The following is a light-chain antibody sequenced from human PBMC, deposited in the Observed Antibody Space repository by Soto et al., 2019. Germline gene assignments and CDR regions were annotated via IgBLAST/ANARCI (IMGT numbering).Light chain of an antibody. J-gene: IGLJ2*01. Sequence: QSALTQPPSVSGSPGQSVTISCTGTSSDVGTYNRVSWYQQPPGTAPKLMIYEVSNRPSGVPDRFSGSKSGKTASLTISGLQAEDEADYYCSSYTSSSTLVFGGGTQLTVL. CDR3: SSYTSSSTLV. CDR2: EVS. CDR1: SSDVGTYNR. V-gene: IGLV2-18*02.